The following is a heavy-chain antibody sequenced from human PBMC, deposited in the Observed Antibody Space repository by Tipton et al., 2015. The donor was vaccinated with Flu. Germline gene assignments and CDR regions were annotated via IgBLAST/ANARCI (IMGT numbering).Heavy chain of an antibody. CDR3: ARASLILSWELLSGSEVYYFDY. Sequence: QVQLVQSGAEVKKPGASVKVSCKASGYTFTSYGISWVRQAPGQGLEWMGWISAYNGNTNYAQKLQGRVTMTTDTSTSTAYMELRSLRSDDTAVYYCARASLILSWELLSGSEVYYFDYWGQGTLVTVSS. CDR2: ISAYNGNT. J-gene: IGHJ4*02. V-gene: IGHV1-18*01. CDR1: GYTFTSYG. D-gene: IGHD1-26*01.